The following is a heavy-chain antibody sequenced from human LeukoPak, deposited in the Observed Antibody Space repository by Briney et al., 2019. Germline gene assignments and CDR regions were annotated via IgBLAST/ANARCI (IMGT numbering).Heavy chain of an antibody. D-gene: IGHD6-13*01. CDR3: ARGITGITAAGSE. CDR2: IQPSVST. CDR1: GGSISSGSYY. J-gene: IGHJ4*02. V-gene: IGHV4-61*09. Sequence: SQTLSLTCTVSGGSISSGSYYWSWIRQRQPAGKGLEWIGHIQPSVSTNYNPSFKIRITISVDTSKNHFSLKLSSVTAADTAVYYCARGITGITAAGSEWGQGTLVTVSS.